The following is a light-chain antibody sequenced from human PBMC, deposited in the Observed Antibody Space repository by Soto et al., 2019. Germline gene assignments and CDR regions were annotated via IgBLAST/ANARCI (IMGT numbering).Light chain of an antibody. V-gene: IGLV2-14*03. Sequence: QSALTQPASVSGSPGQSITISCTGTSSDVGAYTYVSWYQQHPGKAPKLMIYDVTNRPSGVSNRFSGSKSGNTASLTISGLQAEDEADYYCSSYTSSSTPYVFGTGTQLTVL. CDR2: DVT. CDR3: SSYTSSSTPYV. J-gene: IGLJ1*01. CDR1: SSDVGAYTY.